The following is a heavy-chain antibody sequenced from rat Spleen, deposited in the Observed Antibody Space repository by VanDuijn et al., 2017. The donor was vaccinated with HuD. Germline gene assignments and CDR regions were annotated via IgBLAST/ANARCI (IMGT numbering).Heavy chain of an antibody. D-gene: IGHD4-3*01. CDR2: INSGGYNT. CDR1: GFTFSNFD. V-gene: IGHV5-25*01. J-gene: IGHJ3*01. CDR3: ARQDTSGYSNWFAY. Sequence: EVQLVESGGGLVQPGRSLKLSCEVSGFTFSNFDMAWIRQAPTKGLEWVDSINSGGYNTYYRDSVKGRFTVSRDNSKSTLYLQVDSLRSEDTATYCCARQDTSGYSNWFAYWGQGTLVTVSS.